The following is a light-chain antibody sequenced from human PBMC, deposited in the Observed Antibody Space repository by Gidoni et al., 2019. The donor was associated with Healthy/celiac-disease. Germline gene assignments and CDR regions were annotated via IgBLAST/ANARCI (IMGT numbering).Light chain of an antibody. Sequence: EIVLTQSPGTLSLSPVERATLSCRASQSVSSSYLAWYQQKPGQAPRLLIYGASSRATGIPDRFSGSGSGTDFTLTISRLEPADFAVYYCQQYGSSPGTFGQGTKVEIK. J-gene: IGKJ1*01. CDR2: GAS. CDR3: QQYGSSPGT. V-gene: IGKV3-20*01. CDR1: QSVSSSY.